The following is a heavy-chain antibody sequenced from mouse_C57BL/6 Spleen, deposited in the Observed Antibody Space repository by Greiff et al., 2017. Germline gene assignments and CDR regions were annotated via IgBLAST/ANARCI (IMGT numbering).Heavy chain of an antibody. CDR2: IYPRSGNT. CDR1: GYTFTSYG. CDR3: ARWGHYYGSSYYAMDD. J-gene: IGHJ4*01. V-gene: IGHV1-81*01. Sequence: VKLMESGAELARPGASVKLSCKASGYTFTSYGISWVKQRTGQGLEWIGEIYPRSGNTYYNEKFKGKATLTADKSSSTAYMELRSLTSEDSAVYYCARWGHYYGSSYYAMDDWGQGTSVTVSA. D-gene: IGHD1-1*01.